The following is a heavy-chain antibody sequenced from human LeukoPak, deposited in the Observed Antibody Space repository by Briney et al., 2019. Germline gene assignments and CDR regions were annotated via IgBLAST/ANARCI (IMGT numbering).Heavy chain of an antibody. D-gene: IGHD3-3*01. CDR1: GGSFSGYY. CDR3: ARGILEKGYFDL. J-gene: IGHJ2*01. Sequence: SETLSLTCAVYGGSFSGYYWSWIRQPPGKGLEWIGEINHSGSTNYNPSLKSRVIISVDTSKNQFSLKLTSVTDADTAVYYCARGILEKGYFDLWGRDALVTVSS. V-gene: IGHV4-34*01. CDR2: INHSGST.